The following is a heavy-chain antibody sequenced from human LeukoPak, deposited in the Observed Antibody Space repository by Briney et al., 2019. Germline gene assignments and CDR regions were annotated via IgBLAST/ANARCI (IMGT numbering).Heavy chain of an antibody. V-gene: IGHV4-61*08. J-gene: IGHJ6*03. D-gene: IGHD2-21*01. CDR1: GGSISSGGYS. CDR3: ARVAYYPYYYYYYMDV. CDR2: IYYSGST. Sequence: SETLSLTCAVSGGSISSGGYSWSWIRQPPGKGLEWIGYIYYSGSTNYNPSLKSRVTISVDTSKNQFSLKLSSVTAADTAVYYCARVAYYPYYYYYYMDVWGKGTTVTVSS.